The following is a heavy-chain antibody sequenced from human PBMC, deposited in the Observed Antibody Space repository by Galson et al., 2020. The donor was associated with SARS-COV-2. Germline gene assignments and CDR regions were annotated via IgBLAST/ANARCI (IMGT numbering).Heavy chain of an antibody. CDR1: GFTFSTYS. CDR3: ARSSDIAAAADV. J-gene: IGHJ6*04. CDR2: ITSSRSYQ. V-gene: IGHV3-21*01. D-gene: IGHD6-13*01. Sequence: NSGGSLRLSCAASGFTFSTYSMHWVRQAPGKGLEWVSFITSSRSYQYYPDSVKGRFTISRDNAKNALYLQLNSLRAEDTAVYFCARSSDIAAAADVWGKGTTVTISS.